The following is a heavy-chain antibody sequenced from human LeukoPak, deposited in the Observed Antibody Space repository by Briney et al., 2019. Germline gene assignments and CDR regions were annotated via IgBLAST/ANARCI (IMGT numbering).Heavy chain of an antibody. V-gene: IGHV1-18*01. Sequence: GASVKVSCKASGYTFTSYGISWVRQAPGQGLEWMGWISAYNGNTNYAQKLQGRVTMTTDTSTSTAYMELRSLRSDDTAVYYCARDRDIVVVPAATSMDYYYYYMDVWGKGTTVTVSS. J-gene: IGHJ6*03. CDR2: ISAYNGNT. D-gene: IGHD2-2*01. CDR1: GYTFTSYG. CDR3: ARDRDIVVVPAATSMDYYYYYMDV.